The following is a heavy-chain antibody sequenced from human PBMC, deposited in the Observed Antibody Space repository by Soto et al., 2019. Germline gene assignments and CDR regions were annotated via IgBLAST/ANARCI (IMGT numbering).Heavy chain of an antibody. Sequence: GSLRLSCAASGFSVSSNYMSWVRQAPGKGLEWVSVIYSGGNTHYADSVKGRFTISRDNSKNTLYLQMNSLRAEDTAVYYCARDSTWIPYYHYGMDVWGQGTTVTVSS. J-gene: IGHJ6*02. CDR3: ARDSTWIPYYHYGMDV. D-gene: IGHD5-18*01. V-gene: IGHV3-53*01. CDR2: IYSGGNT. CDR1: GFSVSSNY.